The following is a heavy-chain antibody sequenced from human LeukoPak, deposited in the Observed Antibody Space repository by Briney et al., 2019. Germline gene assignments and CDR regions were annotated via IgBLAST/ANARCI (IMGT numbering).Heavy chain of an antibody. V-gene: IGHV3-21*01. CDR2: ISSSSGYI. D-gene: IGHD1-26*01. CDR1: GFRFSSYS. CDR3: ARDLGWYYFDY. Sequence: PGGSLRLSCVASGFRFSSYSLSWVRQAPGKGLEWVSYISSSSGYIYYADSVQGRFTISRDNVKNSLYLQMDSLRAEDTAVYYCARDLGWYYFDYWGQGTLVTVSS. J-gene: IGHJ4*02.